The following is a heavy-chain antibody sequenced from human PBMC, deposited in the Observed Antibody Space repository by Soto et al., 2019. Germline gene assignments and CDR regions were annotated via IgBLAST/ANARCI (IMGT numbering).Heavy chain of an antibody. Sequence: PGGSLRLSCAASGFTFSSYGMHWVRQAPGKGLEWVAVISYDGSNKYYADSVKGRFTISRDNSKNTLYLQMNSLRAEDTAVYYCAKEEVNCSGGSCYSFLRYWGQGTLVTVS. D-gene: IGHD2-15*01. V-gene: IGHV3-30*18. CDR1: GFTFSSYG. CDR2: ISYDGSNK. J-gene: IGHJ4*02. CDR3: AKEEVNCSGGSCYSFLRY.